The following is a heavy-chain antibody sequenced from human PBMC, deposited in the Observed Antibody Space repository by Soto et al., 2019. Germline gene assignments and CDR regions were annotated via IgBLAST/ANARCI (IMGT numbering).Heavy chain of an antibody. CDR2: IYPGDSDT. J-gene: IGHJ4*02. CDR1: GYSFTSYW. V-gene: IGHV5-51*01. Sequence: ESLKISCKGSGYSFTSYWIGWVRQMPGKGLEWMGIIYPGDSDTRYSPSFQGQVTISADKSISTAYLQWSSLKASDTAMYYCARKSGTWRNRIAVAGIDYFDCRGKGTQVTLSS. D-gene: IGHD6-19*01. CDR3: ARKSGTWRNRIAVAGIDYFDC.